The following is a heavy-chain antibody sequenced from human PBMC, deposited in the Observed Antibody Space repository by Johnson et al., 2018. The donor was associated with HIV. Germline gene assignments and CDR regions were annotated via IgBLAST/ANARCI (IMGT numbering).Heavy chain of an antibody. D-gene: IGHD6-13*01. CDR1: GFTFSSHG. CDR2: ISYDGSNK. Sequence: QVQLVESGGGVVQPGGSLRLSCAASGFTFSSHGMHWVRQAPGKGLEWVAVISYDGSNKYYADSVKGRFTIPRDNSKNTLYLQMNSLRAEDTAVYYCAETPGIAAAGTGCAFDIWGQGTMVTVSS. J-gene: IGHJ3*02. CDR3: AETPGIAAAGTGCAFDI. V-gene: IGHV3-30*03.